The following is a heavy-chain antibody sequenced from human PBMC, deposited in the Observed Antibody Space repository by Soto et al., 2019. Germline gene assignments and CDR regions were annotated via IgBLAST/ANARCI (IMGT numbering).Heavy chain of an antibody. Sequence: QLQLQESGSGLVKPSQTLSLTCAVSGGSISSGGYSWSWIRQPPGKGLEWIGYIYHSGSTYYNPSLKSRVTISVERAKNQFSLKLSSVTAADTAVYYCAREDYYGMDVWGQGTTVTVSS. CDR1: GGSISSGGYS. CDR2: IYHSGST. J-gene: IGHJ6*02. V-gene: IGHV4-30-2*01. CDR3: AREDYYGMDV.